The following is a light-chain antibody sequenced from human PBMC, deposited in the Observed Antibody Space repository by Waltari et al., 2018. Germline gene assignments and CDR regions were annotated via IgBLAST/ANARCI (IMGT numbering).Light chain of an antibody. CDR2: WAS. CDR3: QQYFNTPYT. Sequence: DSVWAQSPVSLPLSAAERPPLRVNFPQTVLFNSNKKKYLAWYQQKPGQAPKLLIYWASTRDSGVPDRFSGSGSGTDFALTISGLQAEDVAVYDCQQYFNTPYTFGQGTKLEIK. CDR1: QTVLFNSNKKKY. V-gene: IGKV4-1*01. J-gene: IGKJ2*01.